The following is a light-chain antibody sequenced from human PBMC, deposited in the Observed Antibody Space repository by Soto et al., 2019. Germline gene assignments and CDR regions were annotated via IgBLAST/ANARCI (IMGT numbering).Light chain of an antibody. CDR3: QHYGTSAL. CDR1: QSVSDMY. V-gene: IGKV3-20*01. CDR2: AS. Sequence: VLTQSPATLSLSPGERATLSCRASQSVSDMYLAWYQQKPGQAPRLLIYASNRATGIPDRFSGSGSGTDFTLTISRLEPEDFAVYYCQHYGTSALFGPGTKVEIK. J-gene: IGKJ3*01.